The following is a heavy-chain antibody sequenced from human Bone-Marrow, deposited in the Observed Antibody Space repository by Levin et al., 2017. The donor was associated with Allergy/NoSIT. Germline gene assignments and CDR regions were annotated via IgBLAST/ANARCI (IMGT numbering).Heavy chain of an antibody. Sequence: GESLKISCKASGYTFTSYGISWVRQAPGQGLEWMGWISAYNGNTNYAQKLQGRVTMTTDTSTSTAYMELRSLRSDDTAVYYCGIYENYGMDVWGQGTTVTVSS. D-gene: IGHD5/OR15-5a*01. J-gene: IGHJ6*02. CDR3: GIYENYGMDV. V-gene: IGHV1-18*01. CDR1: GYTFTSYG. CDR2: ISAYNGNT.